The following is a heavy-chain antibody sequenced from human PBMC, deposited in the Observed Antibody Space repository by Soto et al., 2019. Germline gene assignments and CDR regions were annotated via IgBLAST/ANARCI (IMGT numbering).Heavy chain of an antibody. Sequence: GSLRLSCAASGFTFSSYAMTWVRQAPGKGLEWVSSISGSGENTYYADSVKGRFTISRDNSKNTLYLQMNSLRAEDTVVYYCAKDLGYDFWSGYNGDYWGRGTLVTVSS. CDR1: GFTFSSYA. CDR3: AKDLGYDFWSGYNGDY. CDR2: ISGSGENT. D-gene: IGHD3-3*01. J-gene: IGHJ4*02. V-gene: IGHV3-23*01.